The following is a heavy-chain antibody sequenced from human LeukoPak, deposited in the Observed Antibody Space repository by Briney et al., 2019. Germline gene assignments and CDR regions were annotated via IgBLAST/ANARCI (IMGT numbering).Heavy chain of an antibody. CDR2: ISADGAAT. CDR3: ARMSDSLTDF. CDR1: GCTFSTYA. D-gene: IGHD2-15*01. J-gene: IGHJ4*02. Sequence: GGSLRLSCAASGCTFSTYAMTWVRQAPGKGLDWVAAISADGAATYYADSVKGRFTISRDNSRNTLYLQMIILRAADSAVYYFARMSDSLTDFWGQGTLVTVSS. V-gene: IGHV3-23*01.